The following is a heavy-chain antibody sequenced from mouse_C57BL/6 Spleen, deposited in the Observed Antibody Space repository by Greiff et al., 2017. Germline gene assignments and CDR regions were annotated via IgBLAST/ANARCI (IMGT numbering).Heavy chain of an antibody. Sequence: VQLQQSGPELVKPGASVKISCKASGYSFTDYNMNWVKQSNGKSLEWIGVINPNYGTTSYNQKFKGKGTLTVDQSSSTAYMQLNSLTSEDAAVYYCADSAPYYGSSGGFAYWGQGTLVTVSA. V-gene: IGHV1-39*01. CDR2: INPNYGTT. D-gene: IGHD1-1*01. CDR1: GYSFTDYN. CDR3: ADSAPYYGSSGGFAY. J-gene: IGHJ3*01.